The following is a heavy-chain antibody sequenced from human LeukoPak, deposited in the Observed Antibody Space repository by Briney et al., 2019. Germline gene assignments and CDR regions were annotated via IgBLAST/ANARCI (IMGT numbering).Heavy chain of an antibody. CDR3: ARDFTLSGSPDY. D-gene: IGHD3-22*01. Sequence: PGGSLRLSCAASGFTFSSYSMNWVRQAPGKGLEWVSSISSSSSYIYYAASVKGRFTISRDNAKNSLYLQMNSLRAEDTAVYYCARDFTLSGSPDYWGQGTLVTVSS. V-gene: IGHV3-21*01. J-gene: IGHJ4*02. CDR2: ISSSSSYI. CDR1: GFTFSSYS.